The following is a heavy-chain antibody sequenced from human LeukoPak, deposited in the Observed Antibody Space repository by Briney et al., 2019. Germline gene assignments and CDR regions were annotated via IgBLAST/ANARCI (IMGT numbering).Heavy chain of an antibody. V-gene: IGHV3-30*02. CDR1: AFTFSDYG. J-gene: IGHJ4*02. D-gene: IGHD3-10*01. CDR3: ARVPYLSFGEAYFDY. CDR2: IRYDGTNT. Sequence: PGGSLRLSCVASAFTFSDYGMVWVRQAPGKGLEWVTFIRYDGTNTFYADSVKGRFIISRDNSKNTMYLQMNRLRAGDTAVYYCARVPYLSFGEAYFDYWGQGTLVTVSS.